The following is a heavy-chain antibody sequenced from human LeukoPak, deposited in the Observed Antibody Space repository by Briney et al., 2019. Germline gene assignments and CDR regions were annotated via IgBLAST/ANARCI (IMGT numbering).Heavy chain of an antibody. J-gene: IGHJ4*02. D-gene: IGHD2/OR15-2a*01. V-gene: IGHV3-74*01. Sequence: GGSLRLSCAASGFTFSSYWMHWVRQAPGKGLVWISRINSDGSWTSYADSVKGRFTISKDNAKNTVYLQMNSLRAEDTAVYYCVSFYETYWGRGTLVTVSS. CDR1: GFTFSSYW. CDR3: VSFYETY. CDR2: INSDGSWT.